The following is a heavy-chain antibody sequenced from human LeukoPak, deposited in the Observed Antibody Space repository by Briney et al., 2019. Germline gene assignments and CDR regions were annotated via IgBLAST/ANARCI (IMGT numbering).Heavy chain of an antibody. CDR3: ARGGDYDILTAYYRPYYFDY. CDR2: IKQDGSEK. V-gene: IGHV3-7*01. J-gene: IGHJ4*02. Sequence: GGSLRLSCAASGFTFSSYEMNWVRQAPGKGLEWVANIKQDGSEKYYVDSVKGRFTISRDNAKNSLYLQMNSLGAEDTAVYYCARGGDYDILTAYYRPYYFDYWGQGTLVTVSS. CDR1: GFTFSSYE. D-gene: IGHD3-9*01.